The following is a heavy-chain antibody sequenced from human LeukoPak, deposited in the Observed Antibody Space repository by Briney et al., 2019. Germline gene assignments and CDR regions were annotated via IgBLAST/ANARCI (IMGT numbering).Heavy chain of an antibody. CDR3: ARTKDYCSGGSCYGFDY. Sequence: SETLSLTCAVSGASISSSHWWSWVRQTPGKGLEWIGDIYPPGGNNYTPSLKSRVTISVDTSKNQFSLKLSSVTAADTAVYYCARTKDYCSGGSCYGFDYWGQGTLVTVSS. D-gene: IGHD2-15*01. CDR2: IYPPGGN. CDR1: GASISSSHW. V-gene: IGHV4-4*02. J-gene: IGHJ4*02.